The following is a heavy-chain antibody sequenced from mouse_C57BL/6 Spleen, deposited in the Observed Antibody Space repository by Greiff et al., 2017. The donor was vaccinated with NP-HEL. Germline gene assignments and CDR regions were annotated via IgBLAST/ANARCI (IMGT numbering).Heavy chain of an antibody. D-gene: IGHD2-5*01. V-gene: IGHV1-81*01. CDR1: GYTFTSYG. CDR3: ARDYYSNYVDYAMDY. Sequence: VKLVESGAELARPGASVKLSCKASGYTFTSYGISWVKQRTGQGLEWIGEIYPRSGNTYYNEKFKGKATLTADKSSSTAYMELLSLTSEDSAVYFCARDYYSNYVDYAMDYWGQGTSVTVSS. CDR2: IYPRSGNT. J-gene: IGHJ4*01.